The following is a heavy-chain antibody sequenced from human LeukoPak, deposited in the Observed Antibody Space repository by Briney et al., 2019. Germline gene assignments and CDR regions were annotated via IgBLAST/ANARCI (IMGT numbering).Heavy chain of an antibody. V-gene: IGHV1-2*02. Sequence: ASVKVSCKASGYTFTGYYMHWVRQAPGQGLEWMGWINPNSGGTNYAQKFQGRVTMTRDTSISTAYMELSRLRSDDTAAYYCAPGSDSGYYRVGTYFDYWGQGTLVTVSS. CDR2: INPNSGGT. D-gene: IGHD5-12*01. CDR3: APGSDSGYYRVGTYFDY. CDR1: GYTFTGYY. J-gene: IGHJ4*02.